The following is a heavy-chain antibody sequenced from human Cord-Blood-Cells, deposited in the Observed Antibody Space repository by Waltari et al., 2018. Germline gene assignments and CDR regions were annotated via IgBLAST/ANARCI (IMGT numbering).Heavy chain of an antibody. CDR1: GGTFSSSA. CDR3: ASGFTEAAAEI. D-gene: IGHD6-13*01. CDR2: IIPIFGTA. Sequence: QVQLVQSGAAVKTPGSSVKVSCKASGGTFSSSAISWVRPAPGQGLEWMGGIIPIFGTANYAQKFQGRVTITADESTSTAYMELSSLRSEDTAVYYCASGFTEAAAEIWGQGTLVTVSS. V-gene: IGHV1-69*01. J-gene: IGHJ4*02.